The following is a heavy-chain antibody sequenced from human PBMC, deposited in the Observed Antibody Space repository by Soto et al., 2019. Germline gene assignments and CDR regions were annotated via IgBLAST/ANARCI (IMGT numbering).Heavy chain of an antibody. Sequence: SETLSLTCTVSGGSISSGGYYWSWIRQHPGKGLEWIASIYYSGSTYYNPSLKSRVTIFVDTSKNQFSLKLSSVTAADTAVYHCAKLGPYGSESYSFRYNWIDPWGQGTLVTVSS. CDR1: GGSISSGGYY. V-gene: IGHV4-39*01. J-gene: IGHJ5*02. CDR3: AKLGPYGSESYSFRYNWIDP. CDR2: IYYSGST. D-gene: IGHD3-10*01.